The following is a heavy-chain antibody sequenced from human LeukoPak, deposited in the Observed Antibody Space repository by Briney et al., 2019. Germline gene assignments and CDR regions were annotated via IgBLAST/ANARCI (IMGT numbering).Heavy chain of an antibody. CDR1: GGTFSSYA. D-gene: IGHD5-24*01. Sequence: SVKDSCKASGGTFSSYAISWVRQAPGQGLEWMGGIIPIFGTANYAQKFQGRVTITADESTSTAYMELSSLRSEDTAVYYCASSTMATIDYWGQGTLVTVSS. V-gene: IGHV1-69*13. CDR2: IIPIFGTA. J-gene: IGHJ4*02. CDR3: ASSTMATIDY.